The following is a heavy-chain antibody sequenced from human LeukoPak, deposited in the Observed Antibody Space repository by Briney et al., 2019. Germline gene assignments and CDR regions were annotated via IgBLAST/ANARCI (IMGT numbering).Heavy chain of an antibody. CDR3: ARDYGSGSYLLYYFDY. D-gene: IGHD3-10*01. Sequence: GRSLRLSCAASGFTFSSYGMHWVRQAPGKGLGWVAVIGYDGSNKYYADSVKGRFTISRDNYKNTLYLQMNRLRAEDTAVYYCARDYGSGSYLLYYFDYWGQGTLVTVSS. CDR2: IGYDGSNK. CDR1: GFTFSSYG. V-gene: IGHV3-33*01. J-gene: IGHJ4*02.